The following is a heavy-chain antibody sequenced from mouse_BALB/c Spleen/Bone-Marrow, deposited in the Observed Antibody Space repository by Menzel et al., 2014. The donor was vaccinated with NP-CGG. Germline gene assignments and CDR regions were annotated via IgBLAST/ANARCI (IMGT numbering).Heavy chain of an antibody. J-gene: IGHJ4*01. D-gene: IGHD6-1*01. CDR1: GYTFTSYW. V-gene: IGHV1-69*02. CDR3: TGFCNSHCYAMDY. Sequence: VQLQQSGAELVRPGASVTLSCKASGYTFTSYWINWVKQRPGQGLEWIGSIYPYDGYTNYNQRFKDKATLTVDKSSSTAVLQLSTATSEVSAFSYCTGFCNSHCYAMDYWGQGTSVTVSS. CDR2: IYPYDGYT.